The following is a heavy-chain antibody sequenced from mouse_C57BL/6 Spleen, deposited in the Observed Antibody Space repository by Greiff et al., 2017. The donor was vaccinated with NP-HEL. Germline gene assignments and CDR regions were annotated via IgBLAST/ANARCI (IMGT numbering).Heavy chain of an antibody. CDR2: IYPGSGST. CDR3: ERGGSNSYFDY. CDR1: GYTFTSYW. Sequence: VQLQQPGAELVKPGASVKMSCKASGYTFTSYWITWVKQRPGQGLEWIGDIYPGSGSTNYNEKFKSKATLTVDPSSSTAYLQLSSLTSEDSAVFEWERGGSNSYFDYGGKGTTLTVSS. J-gene: IGHJ2*01. V-gene: IGHV1-55*01. D-gene: IGHD2-5*01.